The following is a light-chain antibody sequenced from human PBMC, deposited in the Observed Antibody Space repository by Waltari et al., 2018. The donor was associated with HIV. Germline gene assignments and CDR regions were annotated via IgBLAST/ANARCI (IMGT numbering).Light chain of an antibody. CDR1: SGHSRYA. J-gene: IGLJ2*01. V-gene: IGLV4-69*01. CDR2: LNGDGRN. CDR3: QTWGTGFLV. Sequence: QLVLTQSPSASASLGASVKLTCTLSSGHSRYAIAWHQQQPEKGPRFLMRLNGDGRNITGYGIPDRFSGSSSGTERYLTISSLQSDDEADYYCQTWGTGFLVFGGGTKLTVL.